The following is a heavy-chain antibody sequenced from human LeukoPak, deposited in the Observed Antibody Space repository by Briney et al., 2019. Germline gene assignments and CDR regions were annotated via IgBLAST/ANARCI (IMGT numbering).Heavy chain of an antibody. CDR1: GGSLSGYY. D-gene: IGHD6-13*01. CDR3: ARGFYSSSWYFSPKFDN. V-gene: IGHV4-34*01. CDR2: INHSGST. J-gene: IGHJ4*02. Sequence: SETLSLTCAVYGGSLSGYYWSWIRQPPGKGLEWIGEINHSGSTNYNPSLKSRVTISVDTSKNQFSLKLSSVTAADTAVYYCARGFYSSSWYFSPKFDNWGQGTLGTVSS.